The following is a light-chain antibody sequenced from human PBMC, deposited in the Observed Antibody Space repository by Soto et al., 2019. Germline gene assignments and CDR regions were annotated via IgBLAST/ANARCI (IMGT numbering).Light chain of an antibody. J-gene: IGLJ2*01. CDR1: NSNIGADYD. CDR2: GNN. V-gene: IGLV1-40*01. CDR3: QSYDSSLSGVI. Sequence: QTVVTQSPSVSGAPGQRVTISCTGSNSNIGADYDVHWYQQFPGTAPKLLIYGNNNRPSGVPDRFAGSRSGTSASLAITGLQAEDEADYYCQSYDSSLSGVIFGGGTKLTVL.